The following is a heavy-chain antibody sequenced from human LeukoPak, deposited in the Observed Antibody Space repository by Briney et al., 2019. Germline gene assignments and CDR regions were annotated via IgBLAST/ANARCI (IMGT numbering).Heavy chain of an antibody. D-gene: IGHD1-26*01. CDR2: IHDSGYT. CDR1: GASISDYF. Sequence: SETLSLTCSVSGASISDYFWSWIRQPPGKGLEWIGYIHDSGYTRYNPSLKGRVTISADTSKNHFSLTLDSVTAADTAVYYCARHVGVTRGRFDYWGQGTLVTVSS. CDR3: ARHVGVTRGRFDY. J-gene: IGHJ4*02. V-gene: IGHV4-59*08.